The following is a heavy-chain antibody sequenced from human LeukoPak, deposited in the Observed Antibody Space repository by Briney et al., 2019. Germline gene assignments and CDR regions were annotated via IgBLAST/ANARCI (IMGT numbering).Heavy chain of an antibody. Sequence: GGSLRLSCTASGFTFSTYSMTWVRQAPGKGLEWVSYISSSGSTIYYADSVKGRFTISRDNAKNSLYLQMNSLRAEDTAVYYCARDGRRGYSYGIDAFDIWGQGTMVTVSS. CDR3: ARDGRRGYSYGIDAFDI. D-gene: IGHD5-18*01. CDR1: GFTFSTYS. J-gene: IGHJ3*02. CDR2: ISSSGSTI. V-gene: IGHV3-48*04.